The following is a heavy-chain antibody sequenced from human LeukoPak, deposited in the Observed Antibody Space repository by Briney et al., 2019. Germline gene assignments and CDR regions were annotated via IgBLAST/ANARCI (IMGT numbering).Heavy chain of an antibody. D-gene: IGHD2-8*02. J-gene: IGHJ4*02. V-gene: IGHV4-34*01. CDR3: ARGIVLTGYASFD. CDR1: GGSFRGYY. Sequence: SETLSPTCAVNGGSFRGYYWTWIRQPPGKGLEWIGEVNHNGGTNYSPSLKSRITISVDTSKNQFSLKLNSVTAADTAVYFCARGIVLTGYASFDYGAREPRSPSPQ. CDR2: VNHNGGT.